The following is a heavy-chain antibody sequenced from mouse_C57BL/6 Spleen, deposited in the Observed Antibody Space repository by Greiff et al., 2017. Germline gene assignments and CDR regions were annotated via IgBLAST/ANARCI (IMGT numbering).Heavy chain of an antibody. Sequence: EVKLMESGPGLVKPSQSLSLTCSVTGYSITSGYYWNWIRQFPGNKLEWMGYISYDGSNNYNPSLKNRISITRDTSKNQFFLKLNSVTTEDTATYYCARGGSSYYYAMDYWGQGTSVTVSS. CDR3: ARGGSSYYYAMDY. J-gene: IGHJ4*01. CDR2: ISYDGSN. CDR1: GYSITSGYY. V-gene: IGHV3-6*01. D-gene: IGHD1-1*01.